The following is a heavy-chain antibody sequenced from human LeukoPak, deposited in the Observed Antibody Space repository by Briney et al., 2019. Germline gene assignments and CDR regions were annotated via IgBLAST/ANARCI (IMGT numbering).Heavy chain of an antibody. D-gene: IGHD3-10*01. CDR3: AKDPKLLWFGDYPEYFQH. CDR1: GFTFSSYA. CDR2: ISYDGSNK. V-gene: IGHV3-30*04. J-gene: IGHJ1*01. Sequence: GGSLRLSCAASGFTFSSYAMHWVRQAPGKGLEWVAVISYDGSNKYYADSVKGRFTISRDNSKNTLYLQMNSLRAEDTAVYYCAKDPKLLWFGDYPEYFQHWGQGTLVTVSS.